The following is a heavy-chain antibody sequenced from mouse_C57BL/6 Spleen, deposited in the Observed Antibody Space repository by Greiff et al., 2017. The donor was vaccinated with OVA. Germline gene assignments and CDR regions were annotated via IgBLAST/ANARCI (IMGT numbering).Heavy chain of an antibody. CDR2: INPNNGGT. Sequence: EVKLVESGPELVKPGASVKISCKASGYTFTDYYMNWVKQSHGKSLEWIGDINPNNGGTSYNQKFKGKATLTVDKSSSTAYMELRSLTSEDSAVYYCARSDAMDYWGQGTSVTVSS. J-gene: IGHJ4*01. V-gene: IGHV1-26*01. CDR3: ARSDAMDY. CDR1: GYTFTDYY.